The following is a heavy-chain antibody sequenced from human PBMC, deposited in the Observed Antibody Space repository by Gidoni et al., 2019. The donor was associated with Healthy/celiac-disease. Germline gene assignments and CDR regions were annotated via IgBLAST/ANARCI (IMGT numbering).Heavy chain of an antibody. V-gene: IGHV3-49*05. CDR2: IRSKAYGGTT. D-gene: IGHD6-19*01. J-gene: IGHJ4*02. CDR3: TRDQYGSGWYYFDY. CDR1: GFTFGDYA. Sequence: EVQLVESGGGLVKPGRSLSLSCTASGFTFGDYAMSWFRQAPGKGLGWVGVIRSKAYGGTTEYAASVKGRFTSSRDDSKSIAYLQMNSLKTEDTAVYYCTRDQYGSGWYYFDYWGQGTLVTVSS.